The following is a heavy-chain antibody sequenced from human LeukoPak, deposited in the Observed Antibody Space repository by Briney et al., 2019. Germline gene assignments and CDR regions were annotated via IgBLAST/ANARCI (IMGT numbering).Heavy chain of an antibody. CDR3: ARDGYNTLFDY. J-gene: IGHJ4*02. Sequence: PSETLSLTCTVSGGSISSYYWSWIRQPPGKGLEWIGYIYYSGSTNYSPSFKSRVTISVDTSKNQFSLKLSSVTAADTAVYYCARDGYNTLFDYWGQGTLVTVSS. CDR2: IYYSGST. V-gene: IGHV4-59*01. CDR1: GGSISSYY. D-gene: IGHD5-24*01.